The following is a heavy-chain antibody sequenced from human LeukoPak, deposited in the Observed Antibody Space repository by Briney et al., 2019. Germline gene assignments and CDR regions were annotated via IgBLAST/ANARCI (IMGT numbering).Heavy chain of an antibody. Sequence: GRTLRLSCEAPRFTFSNYWLSWVRLAPGRGLERAANINEGGSQQRYIDSVRGRFTTSRDNANASLFLQMNSVSFEDTALYYCARSNAGTGWTFDSWGQGTLVTVSS. V-gene: IGHV3-7*01. J-gene: IGHJ4*02. CDR1: RFTFSNYW. CDR3: ARSNAGTGWTFDS. CDR2: INEGGSQQ. D-gene: IGHD4-11*01.